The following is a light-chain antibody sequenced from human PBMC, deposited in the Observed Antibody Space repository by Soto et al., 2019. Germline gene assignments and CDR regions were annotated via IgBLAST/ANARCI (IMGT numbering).Light chain of an antibody. CDR1: QSVSVN. V-gene: IGKV3-11*01. CDR2: RTS. CDR3: QQRSNWPPIT. Sequence: IVLTQSPATLSLSPGERATLSCRASQSVSVNLAWYQQKPGQAPRLLMFRTSSRATGIPARFSGSGSGTDFTLAISSLEPEDFAVYYCQQRSNWPPITFGQGTRLEIK. J-gene: IGKJ5*01.